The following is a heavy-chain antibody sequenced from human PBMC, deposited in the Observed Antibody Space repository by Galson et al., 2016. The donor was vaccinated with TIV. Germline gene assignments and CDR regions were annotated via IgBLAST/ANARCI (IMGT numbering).Heavy chain of an antibody. D-gene: IGHD3-16*01. CDR3: ARDRGGSGDFDY. V-gene: IGHV1-3*01. CDR1: GYVFASHA. CDR2: INVGNGDT. Sequence: SVKVSCKASGYVFASHAMHWLRQAPGQRPEWMGWINVGNGDTKYSQRLQGRVTLSGDTFANTAYMELSSLRSGDTAMYYCARDRGGSGDFDYWGQGTLVTVSS. J-gene: IGHJ4*02.